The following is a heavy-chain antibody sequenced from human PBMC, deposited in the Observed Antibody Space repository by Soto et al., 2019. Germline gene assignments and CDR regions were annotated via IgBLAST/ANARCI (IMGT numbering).Heavy chain of an antibody. CDR1: GYTFTSYA. CDR3: ARALSSVEMATELVIGAFDI. D-gene: IGHD3-9*01. V-gene: IGHV1-3*01. J-gene: IGHJ3*02. CDR2: INAGNGNT. Sequence: ASVKVSCKASGYTFTSYAMHWVRQAPGQRLEWMGWINAGNGNTKYSQKFQGRVTITRDTSASTAYMELSSLRSEDTAVYYCARALSSVEMATELVIGAFDIWGQGTMVTVSS.